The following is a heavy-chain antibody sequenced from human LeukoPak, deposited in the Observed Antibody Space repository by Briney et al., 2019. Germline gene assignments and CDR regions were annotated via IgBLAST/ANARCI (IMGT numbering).Heavy chain of an antibody. J-gene: IGHJ4*02. CDR3: ARDVVVPAAMRGDFDY. Sequence: ASVKVSCKASGYTFTGYYMHWVRQAPGQGLEWMGWINANSGGTNYAQKFQGRVTMTRDTSISTAYMELSRLRSDDTAVYYCARDVVVPAAMRGDFDYWGQGTLVTVSS. V-gene: IGHV1-2*02. D-gene: IGHD2-2*01. CDR2: INANSGGT. CDR1: GYTFTGYY.